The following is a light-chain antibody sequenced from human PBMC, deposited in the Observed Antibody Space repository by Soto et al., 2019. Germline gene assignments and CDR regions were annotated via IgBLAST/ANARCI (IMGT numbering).Light chain of an antibody. Sequence: ALTQPASVSGSPGQSITISCTGTSSDVGGYNYVSWYQQHPGKAPKLMIYDVSNRPSGVSNRFSGSKSGNTASLTISGLQAEDEADYYCSSYTSSSTLYVVFGGGTKLTVL. CDR2: DVS. V-gene: IGLV2-14*01. CDR3: SSYTSSSTLYVV. J-gene: IGLJ2*01. CDR1: SSDVGGYNY.